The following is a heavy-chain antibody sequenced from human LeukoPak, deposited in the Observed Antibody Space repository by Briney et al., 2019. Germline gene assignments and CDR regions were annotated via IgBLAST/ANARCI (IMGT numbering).Heavy chain of an antibody. D-gene: IGHD6-13*01. CDR3: ARYWGYSSSWSAYYGMDV. Sequence: ASVKVSCKASGYTFTGYYMHWVRQAPGQGLEWMGRINPNSGGTNYAQKFQGRVTMTRDTSISTAYMELSRLRFDDTAVYYCARYWGYSSSWSAYYGMDVWGQGTTVTVSS. V-gene: IGHV1-2*06. CDR2: INPNSGGT. CDR1: GYTFTGYY. J-gene: IGHJ6*02.